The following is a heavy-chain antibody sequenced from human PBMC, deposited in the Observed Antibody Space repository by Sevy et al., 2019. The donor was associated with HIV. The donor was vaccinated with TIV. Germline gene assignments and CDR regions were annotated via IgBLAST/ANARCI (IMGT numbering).Heavy chain of an antibody. Sequence: GGSLRRSCAASGFTFDDYAMHWVRQGPGKGLEWVSTINWNSGTVDYADSVKGRFTVSRDNAKNSLYIQMNSLRGEDTALYYCVKDLTVTTSAGDFHYGMDVWGQGTTVTVSS. CDR3: VKDLTVTTSAGDFHYGMDV. CDR1: GFTFDDYA. J-gene: IGHJ6*02. V-gene: IGHV3-9*01. CDR2: INWNSGTV. D-gene: IGHD4-4*01.